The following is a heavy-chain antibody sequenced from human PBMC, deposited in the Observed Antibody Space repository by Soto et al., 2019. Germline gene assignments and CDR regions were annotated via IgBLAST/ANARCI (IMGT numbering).Heavy chain of an antibody. CDR3: AREGGWFGEFSTYYYYYGMDV. Sequence: SETLSLTCTVSGGSISSYYWSWIRQPPGKGLEWIGYIYYSGSTNYNPSPKSRVTISVDTSKNQFSLKLSSVTAADTAVYYCAREGGWFGEFSTYYYYYGMDVWGQGTTVTVSS. J-gene: IGHJ6*02. CDR2: IYYSGST. V-gene: IGHV4-59*01. CDR1: GGSISSYY. D-gene: IGHD3-10*01.